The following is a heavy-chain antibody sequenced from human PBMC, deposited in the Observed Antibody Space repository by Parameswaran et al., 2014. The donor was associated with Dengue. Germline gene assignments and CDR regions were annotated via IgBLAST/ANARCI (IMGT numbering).Heavy chain of an antibody. CDR3: ARGTYYFDY. D-gene: IGHD2-8*01. V-gene: IGHV3-7*01. J-gene: IGHJ4*02. Sequence: RWIRQPPGKGLEWVANIKQDGSEEYYVDSVKGRFTISRDNAKNSLYLQMNSLRAEDTAVYYCARGTYYFDYWGQGTLVTVSS. CDR2: IKQDGSEE.